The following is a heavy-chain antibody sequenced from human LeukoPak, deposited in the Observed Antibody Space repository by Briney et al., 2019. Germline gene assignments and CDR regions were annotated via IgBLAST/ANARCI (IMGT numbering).Heavy chain of an antibody. J-gene: IGHJ5*02. D-gene: IGHD2-15*01. CDR1: GFTFSNYA. V-gene: IGHV3-23*01. CDR2: ISGSGGNT. Sequence: GSLRLSCAASGFTFSNYAMSWVRQAPGKGLEWVSAISGSGGNTYYADSVKGRFTISRDNSKNTLYLQMNSLRAEDTAVYYCAKAVNGVVARDWFDPWGQGTLVTVSS. CDR3: AKAVNGVVARDWFDP.